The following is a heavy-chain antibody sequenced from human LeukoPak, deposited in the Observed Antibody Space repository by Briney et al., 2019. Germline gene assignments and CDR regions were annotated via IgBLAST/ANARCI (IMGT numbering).Heavy chain of an antibody. Sequence: GGSLRLSCAASGFTFSNYWMHWVRQAPGRGLVWVSRISGDGSTTAYADSVKGRFTISRGNAKKTLYLQMNSLRAEDTALYYCVRLKDDSSSWGRNWGQGTLVTVSS. CDR1: GFTFSNYW. D-gene: IGHD3-22*01. V-gene: IGHV3-74*01. J-gene: IGHJ4*02. CDR3: VRLKDDSSSWGRN. CDR2: ISGDGSTT.